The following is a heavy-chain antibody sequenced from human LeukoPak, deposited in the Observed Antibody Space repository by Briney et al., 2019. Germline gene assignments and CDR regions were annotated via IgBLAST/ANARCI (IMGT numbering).Heavy chain of an antibody. CDR1: GGSISSYY. D-gene: IGHD6-13*01. J-gene: IGHJ5*02. V-gene: IGHV4-59*08. CDR3: ARAPGYSSSWYL. Sequence: SETLSLTCTVSGGSISSYYWSWIRQPPGKGLEWIGYIYYSGSTNYNPSLKSRDTISVDTSKNQFSLKLSSVTAADTAVYYCARAPGYSSSWYLWGQGTLVTVSS. CDR2: IYYSGST.